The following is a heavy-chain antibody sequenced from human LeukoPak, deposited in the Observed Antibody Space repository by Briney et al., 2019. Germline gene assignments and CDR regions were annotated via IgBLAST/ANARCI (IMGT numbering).Heavy chain of an antibody. D-gene: IGHD3-22*01. Sequence: PSETLSLTCTVSGGSLSSSSYYWVWIRQPPGKGLECMGSIYHSVSTYYNPSHKSRVTISVGTSKNQFSLKLSSVTAADTAVYYCARGHALITMIVVVIFDAFDIWGQGTMVTVSS. CDR3: ARGHALITMIVVVIFDAFDI. CDR1: GGSLSSSSYY. J-gene: IGHJ3*02. CDR2: IYHSVST. V-gene: IGHV4-39*01.